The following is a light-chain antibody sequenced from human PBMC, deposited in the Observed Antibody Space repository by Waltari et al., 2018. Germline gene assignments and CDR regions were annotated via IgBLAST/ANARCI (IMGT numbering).Light chain of an antibody. CDR2: EDT. J-gene: IGLJ2*01. CDR3: CSYAGGTASIL. Sequence: QSALTQPASVSGSPGQSITISCTVTSSDGGSHNLVSWYQHHPGKAPKLMIYEDTKRPSGVSNRFSGSKSGNTASLTISGLQAEDEADYYCCSYAGGTASILLGGGTKLTVL. V-gene: IGLV2-23*01. CDR1: SSDGGSHNL.